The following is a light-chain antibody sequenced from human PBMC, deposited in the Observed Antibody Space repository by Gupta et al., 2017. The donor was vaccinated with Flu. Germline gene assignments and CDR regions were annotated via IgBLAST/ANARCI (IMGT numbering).Light chain of an antibody. V-gene: IGKV3-15*01. Sequence: EIVMTQSPATLSVSPGERASLSCRASQSVSSNLAWYQQRPGQAPRLLIYGASTRATGIPARFSGSGSGTDFTLTISSRQSEDFAIYYCQQYKNGPGVSFGGGTKVEIK. J-gene: IGKJ4*01. CDR3: QQYKNGPGVS. CDR1: QSVSSN. CDR2: GAS.